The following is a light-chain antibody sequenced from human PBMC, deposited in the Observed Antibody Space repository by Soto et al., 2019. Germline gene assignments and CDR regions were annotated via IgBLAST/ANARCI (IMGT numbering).Light chain of an antibody. CDR1: QSISSY. Sequence: DIQVTKSPSSLSASVGDRVTITCRASQSISSYLNWYQQKPGKAPKLLIYAASSLQSGVPSRFSGSGSGTDFTLTISSLQPEDFATYYCQQSYSTWWTFGQGTKVDIK. J-gene: IGKJ1*01. CDR3: QQSYSTWWT. CDR2: AAS. V-gene: IGKV1-39*01.